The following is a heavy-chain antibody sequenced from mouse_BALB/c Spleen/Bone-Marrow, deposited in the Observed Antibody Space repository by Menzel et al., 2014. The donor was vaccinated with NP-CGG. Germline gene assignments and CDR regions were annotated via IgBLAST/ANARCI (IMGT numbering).Heavy chain of an antibody. CDR2: ISCYNGAT. V-gene: IGHV1S34*01. Sequence: LVKTGASVKISCKASGHSFTGYYMHWVKQSHGKSLEWIGYISCYNGATSYNQKFKGKASFTVDTSSSTAYMQVNSLTSEDSAVYFCARRDYRYDGFAYWGQGTLVTVSA. D-gene: IGHD2-14*01. CDR3: ARRDYRYDGFAY. J-gene: IGHJ3*01. CDR1: GHSFTGYY.